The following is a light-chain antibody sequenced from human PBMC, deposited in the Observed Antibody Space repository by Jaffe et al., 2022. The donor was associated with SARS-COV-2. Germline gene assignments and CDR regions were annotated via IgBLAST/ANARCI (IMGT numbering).Light chain of an antibody. CDR3: SSYGGSTYVV. Sequence: QSALTQPASVSGSPGQSITISCTGTSSDVGGYDYVSWYQQHPGKAPKLLIYDVTNRPSGVSNRFSGSKSGNTASLTISGLQAEDEADYYCSSYGGSTYVVFGGGTKLTVL. CDR1: SSDVGGYDY. CDR2: DVT. J-gene: IGLJ2*01. V-gene: IGLV2-14*01.